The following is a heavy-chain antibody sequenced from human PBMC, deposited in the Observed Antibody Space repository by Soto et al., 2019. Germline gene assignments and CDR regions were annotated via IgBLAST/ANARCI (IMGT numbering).Heavy chain of an antibody. CDR1: GFTFSSYG. D-gene: IGHD2-2*01. Sequence: GGSLRLSCAASGFTFSSYGMHWVRQAPGKGLEWVAVISYGGSSEHYADSVKGRFTISRDNSKNTLYLQMNSLRTEDTAVYYCAKVNQLPQTDYYYYGMDVWGQGTTVTVSS. V-gene: IGHV3-30*18. CDR3: AKVNQLPQTDYYYYGMDV. CDR2: ISYGGSSE. J-gene: IGHJ6*02.